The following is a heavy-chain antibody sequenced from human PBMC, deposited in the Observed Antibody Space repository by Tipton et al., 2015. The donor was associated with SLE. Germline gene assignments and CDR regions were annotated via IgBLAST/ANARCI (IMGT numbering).Heavy chain of an antibody. CDR1: GASITSGYYY. V-gene: IGHV4-31*03. D-gene: IGHD2-21*01. CDR3: ARHMTKIEPFDY. Sequence: TLSLTCNVSGASITSGYYYWTWIRQHPGKGLDWIGYISYSGTTYYNPSLKSRVTISGDTSKSQVSLRLSSVTAADTAVYFCARHMTKIEPFDYWGQGTLVTVSS. CDR2: ISYSGTT. J-gene: IGHJ4*02.